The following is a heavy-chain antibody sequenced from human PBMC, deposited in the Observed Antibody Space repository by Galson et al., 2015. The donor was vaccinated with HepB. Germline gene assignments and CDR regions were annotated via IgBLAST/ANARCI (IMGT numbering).Heavy chain of an antibody. CDR2: IFYSGST. V-gene: IGHV4-59*01. D-gene: IGHD3-3*01. J-gene: IGHJ4*02. CDR3: ARGFLHDFWSGPLDY. CDR1: GDFSTTYY. Sequence: ETLSLTCSVFGDFSTTYYWTWIRQPPGKGLEWIGHIFYSGSTNYKSSLKSRVTISLDTSKREFSLNLRSSTAADTAVYYCARGFLHDFWSGPLDYWGRGTLVTVSS.